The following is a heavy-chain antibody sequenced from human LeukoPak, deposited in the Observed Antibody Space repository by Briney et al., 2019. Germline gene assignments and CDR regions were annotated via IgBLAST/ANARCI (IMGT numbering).Heavy chain of an antibody. Sequence: SETLSLTCAVYGGSFSGYYWSWIRQPPGKGLEWIREINHSGSTNYNPSLKSRVTISVDTSKNQFSLKLSSVTAADTAVYYCARGRGRITIFGVAPGPFDYWGQGTLVTVSS. CDR3: ARGRGRITIFGVAPGPFDY. D-gene: IGHD3-3*01. V-gene: IGHV4-34*01. CDR1: GGSFSGYY. J-gene: IGHJ4*02. CDR2: INHSGST.